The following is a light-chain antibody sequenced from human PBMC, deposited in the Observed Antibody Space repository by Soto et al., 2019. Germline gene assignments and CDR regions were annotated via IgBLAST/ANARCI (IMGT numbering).Light chain of an antibody. Sequence: QSVLTQPASVSGSPGQSITISCTGTSSNVGNYNLVSWYQQHPGKAPKLMIYEVYKRPSGVFDRFSGSKSGITASMTISGLLVEDEADYYCCSYAGSDTYGFGTGTKVTVL. CDR3: CSYAGSDTYG. J-gene: IGLJ1*01. CDR2: EVY. CDR1: SSNVGNYNL. V-gene: IGLV2-23*02.